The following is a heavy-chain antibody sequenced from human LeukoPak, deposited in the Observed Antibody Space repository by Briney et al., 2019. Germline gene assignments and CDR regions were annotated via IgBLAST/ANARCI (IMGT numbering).Heavy chain of an antibody. CDR2: INPNSGGT. Sequence: ASVKVSCKASGYTFTGYYMHWVRQAPGQGLEWMGWINPNSGGTNYAQKFQGWVTMTRDTSISTAYMELSRLRSDDTAVYYCARDIAVAGNPYYYGMDVWGQGTTVTVSS. J-gene: IGHJ6*02. D-gene: IGHD6-19*01. CDR3: ARDIAVAGNPYYYGMDV. CDR1: GYTFTGYY. V-gene: IGHV1-2*04.